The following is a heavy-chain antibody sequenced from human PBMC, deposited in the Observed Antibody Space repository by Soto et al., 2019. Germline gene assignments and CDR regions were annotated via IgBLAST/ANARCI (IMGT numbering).Heavy chain of an antibody. CDR3: ARAIIAAAGLDY. CDR2: INHSGST. Sequence: SETLSLTCAVSGGSFSGYYWSWIRQPPGKGLEWIGEINHSGSTNYNPSLKSRVTISVDTSKNQFSLKLSSVTAADTAVYYCARAIIAAAGLDYWGQGTLVTVSS. CDR1: GGSFSGYY. V-gene: IGHV4-34*01. D-gene: IGHD6-13*01. J-gene: IGHJ4*02.